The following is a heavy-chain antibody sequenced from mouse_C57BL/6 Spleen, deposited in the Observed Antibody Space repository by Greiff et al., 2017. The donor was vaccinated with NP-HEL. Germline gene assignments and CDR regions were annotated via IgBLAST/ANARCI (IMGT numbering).Heavy chain of an antibody. CDR1: GFTFSSYG. J-gene: IGHJ2*01. D-gene: IGHD4-1*01. CDR3: ARRELGRRDYFDY. Sequence: EVQGVESGGDLVKPGGSLKLSCAASGFTFSSYGMSWVRQTPDKRLEWVATISSGGSYTYYPDSVKGRFTISRDNAKNTLYLQMSSLKSEDTAMYYCARRELGRRDYFDYWGQGTTLTVSS. CDR2: ISSGGSYT. V-gene: IGHV5-6*01.